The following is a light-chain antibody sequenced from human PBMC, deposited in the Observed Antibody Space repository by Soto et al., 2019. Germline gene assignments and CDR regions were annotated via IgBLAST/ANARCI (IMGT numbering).Light chain of an antibody. Sequence: EIVLTQSPATLSLSPGERATLSCRASQSVDSYLAWYQQKPGQAPRLLIYDASNRATGIPARFSGSGSGTDFTLTISSLEPEDFAVYYCQQRRNWPITFGQGTRLEIK. V-gene: IGKV3-11*01. CDR3: QQRRNWPIT. J-gene: IGKJ5*01. CDR1: QSVDSY. CDR2: DAS.